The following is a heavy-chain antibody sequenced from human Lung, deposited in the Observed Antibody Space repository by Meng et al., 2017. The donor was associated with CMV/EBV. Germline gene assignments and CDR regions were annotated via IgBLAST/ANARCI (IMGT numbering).Heavy chain of an antibody. J-gene: IGHJ6*02. CDR1: GYTFTSYY. V-gene: IGHV1-46*01. CDR3: AGAHTGSTRFFHYDMDV. CDR2: INPSGGST. Sequence: ASXXVSXKASGYTFTSYYMHWVRQAPGQGLEWMGIINPSGGSTSYAQKFQGRVTMTRDTSTSTVYMELSSLRSEDTAVYYCAGAHTGSTRFFHYDMDVWGQGPTVTVSS. D-gene: IGHD1-7*01.